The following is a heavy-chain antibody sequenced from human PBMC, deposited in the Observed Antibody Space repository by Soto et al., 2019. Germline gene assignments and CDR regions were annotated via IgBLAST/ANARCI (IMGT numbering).Heavy chain of an antibody. CDR2: IWYDGSNK. CDR1: GFTFSSYR. Sequence: PGGSLRLSCAASGFTFSSYRMHWVRQAPCKGLEWVAVIWYDGSNKYYADSVKGRFTISRDNSKNTLYLQMNSLRADHTAVYYCAGEVCSYGQGAWDIWVQGTMVT. CDR3: AGEVCSYGQGAWDI. V-gene: IGHV3-33*01. J-gene: IGHJ3*02. D-gene: IGHD5-18*01.